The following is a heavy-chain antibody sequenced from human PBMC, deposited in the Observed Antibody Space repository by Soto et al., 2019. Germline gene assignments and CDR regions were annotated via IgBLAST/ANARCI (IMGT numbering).Heavy chain of an antibody. CDR2: THYTGST. V-gene: IGHV4-38-2*02. Sequence: SETLSLTCAVSGYSIIRGYYLVWIRHPPGKVLEWIGSTHYTGSTYYNPSLKSRVIISVDMSKNHLSLDMSRATAADTAVYYCVRDRSSGWFGQKNNWFDPWGQGALVTVSS. CDR1: GYSIIRGYY. CDR3: VRDRSSGWFGQKNNWFDP. J-gene: IGHJ5*02. D-gene: IGHD6-19*01.